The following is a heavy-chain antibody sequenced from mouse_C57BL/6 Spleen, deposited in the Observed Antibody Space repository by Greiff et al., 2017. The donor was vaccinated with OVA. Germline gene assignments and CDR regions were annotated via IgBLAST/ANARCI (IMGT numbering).Heavy chain of an antibody. CDR1: GYTFTAYE. CDR2: IDPETGGT. Sequence: QVQLKQSGAELVRPGASVTLSCKASGYTFTAYEMHWVKQTPVHGLEWIGAIDPETGGTAYNQKFKGKAILTADKSSSTAYMELRSLTSEDSAVDYCTRRRLLSWFAYWGQGTLVTVSA. J-gene: IGHJ3*01. V-gene: IGHV1-15*01. D-gene: IGHD1-1*01. CDR3: TRRRLLSWFAY.